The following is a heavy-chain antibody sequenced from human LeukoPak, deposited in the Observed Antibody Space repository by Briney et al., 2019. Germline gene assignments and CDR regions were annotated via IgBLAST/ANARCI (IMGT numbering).Heavy chain of an antibody. J-gene: IGHJ5*02. Sequence: ASVKVSCKASGYTFTSYDINWVRQATGQGLEWMGWMNPNSGNTGYAQKFQGRVTITRNTSISTAYMELSSLRSEDTAVYYCARSLTPVLLWFGEYQGSWFDPWGQGTLVTVSS. D-gene: IGHD3-10*01. CDR1: GYTFTSYD. CDR3: ARSLTPVLLWFGEYQGSWFDP. CDR2: MNPNSGNT. V-gene: IGHV1-8*03.